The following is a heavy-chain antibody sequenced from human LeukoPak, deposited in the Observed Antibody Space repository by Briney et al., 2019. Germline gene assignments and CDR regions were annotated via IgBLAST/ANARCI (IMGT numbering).Heavy chain of an antibody. V-gene: IGHV1-69*06. Sequence: ASVKVSCKASGGTFISYAISWVRQAPGQGLEWMGGIIPIFGTANYAQKFQGRVTITADKSTSTAYMELSSLRSEDTAVYYCAREYGSDAFDIWGQGTMVTVSS. CDR3: AREYGSDAFDI. D-gene: IGHD3-10*01. CDR2: IIPIFGTA. CDR1: GGTFISYA. J-gene: IGHJ3*02.